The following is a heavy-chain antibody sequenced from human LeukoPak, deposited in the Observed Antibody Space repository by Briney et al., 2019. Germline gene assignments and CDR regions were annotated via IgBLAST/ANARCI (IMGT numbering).Heavy chain of an antibody. D-gene: IGHD6-6*01. CDR1: GGSFSGYY. J-gene: IGHJ5*02. V-gene: IGHV4-34*01. CDR2: INHSGST. Sequence: SETLSLTCAVYGGSFSGYYWSWIRQPPGKGLEWIGEINHSGSTNYNPSLKSRVTISVDTSKDQFSLKLSSVTAADTAVYYCARRPNWFDPWGQGTLVTVSS. CDR3: ARRPNWFDP.